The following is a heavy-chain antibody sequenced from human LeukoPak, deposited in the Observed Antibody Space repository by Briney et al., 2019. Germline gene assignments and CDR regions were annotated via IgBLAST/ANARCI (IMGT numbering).Heavy chain of an antibody. CDR2: IYHSGYT. CDR3: ARGGPIFSSSWGGDAFDI. D-gene: IGHD6-13*01. Sequence: SETLSLTCTVSGYSISSGYYWGWIRQPPGKGLEWIGSIYHSGYTDYNPSPKRRVTISEDTSKDQFSLKLSSVTAADTAVYYCARGGPIFSSSWGGDAFDIWGQGTMVTVSS. V-gene: IGHV4-38-2*02. CDR1: GYSISSGYY. J-gene: IGHJ3*02.